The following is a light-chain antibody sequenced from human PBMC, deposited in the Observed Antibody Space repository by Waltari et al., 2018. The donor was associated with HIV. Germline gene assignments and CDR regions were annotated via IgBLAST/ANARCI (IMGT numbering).Light chain of an antibody. CDR2: EVI. CDR1: SGDVGSYNL. V-gene: IGLV2-23*02. Sequence: QSALTQPASVSGSPARSFTIFCPGSSGDVGSYNLVSWYQQLPGKAPKLMIYEVINRRSGVPNRFSGSKSGNTAYLTISGLQDEDEADYYCCTYAGSSNWVFGGGTKLTVL. CDR3: CTYAGSSNWV. J-gene: IGLJ3*02.